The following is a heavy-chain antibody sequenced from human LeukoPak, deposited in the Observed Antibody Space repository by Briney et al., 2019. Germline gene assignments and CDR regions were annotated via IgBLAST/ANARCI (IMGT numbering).Heavy chain of an antibody. CDR2: MNPNSGNT. J-gene: IGHJ4*02. V-gene: IGHV1-8*01. CDR1: GYTFTSYD. CDR3: ARGGYCTNGVCLGEDY. Sequence: ASVKVSCKASGYTFTSYDINWVRQATGQGLEWMGWMNPNSGNTGYAQKFQGRVTMTRNTSISTAYMELSSLRSENTAVYYCARGGYCTNGVCLGEDYWGQGTLVTVSS. D-gene: IGHD2-8*01.